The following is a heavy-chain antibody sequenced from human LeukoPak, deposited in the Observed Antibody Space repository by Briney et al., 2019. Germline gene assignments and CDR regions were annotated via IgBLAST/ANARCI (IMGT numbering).Heavy chain of an antibody. J-gene: IGHJ4*02. V-gene: IGHV3-30*18. Sequence: GGSLTLTCAASGFTFRKYGIHWVRQAPGKGLEWVAVISEDESDKQYADSVKGRFTISRDNSKNTVYLQMNSLRAEDTAVYYCAKDRRYYDSTGYYWYFDYWGQGTLVTVSS. D-gene: IGHD3-22*01. CDR2: ISEDESDK. CDR3: AKDRRYYDSTGYYWYFDY. CDR1: GFTFRKYG.